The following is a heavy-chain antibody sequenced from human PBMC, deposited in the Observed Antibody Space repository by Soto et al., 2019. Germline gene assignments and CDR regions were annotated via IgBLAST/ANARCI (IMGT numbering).Heavy chain of an antibody. CDR2: IYYSGST. D-gene: IGHD5-12*01. CDR1: YGSIRGYC. V-gene: IGHV4-31*03. J-gene: IGHJ5*02. CDR3: ARCRDGYPFRYNWFDT. Sequence: SDTCTVAYGSIRGYCCSCIIQQPIKGLEWIGYIYYSGSTYYNPSLKSRVTISVDTSKNQFSLKLSSVTAADTAVYYCARCRDGYPFRYNWFDTWGQGTLVTVSS.